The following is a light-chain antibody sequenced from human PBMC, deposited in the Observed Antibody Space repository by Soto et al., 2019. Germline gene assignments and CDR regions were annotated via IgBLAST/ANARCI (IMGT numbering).Light chain of an antibody. CDR3: SSYSGSSTPVV. Sequence: QSVLTQPASVSGSPGQAITISCTGTSSDVGGYNYVSWYQQHPGKAPKLMIYDVSHRPSGISNRFSGSKSGNTASLTISGLQAEDEADYYCSSYSGSSTPVVFGGGTQLTVL. CDR2: DVS. CDR1: SSDVGGYNY. V-gene: IGLV2-14*03. J-gene: IGLJ2*01.